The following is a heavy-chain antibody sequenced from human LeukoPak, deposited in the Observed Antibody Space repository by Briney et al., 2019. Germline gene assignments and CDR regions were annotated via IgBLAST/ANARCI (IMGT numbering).Heavy chain of an antibody. D-gene: IGHD3-10*01. J-gene: IGHJ4*02. CDR2: INHSGST. V-gene: IGHV4-34*08. CDR3: ARPRRYYGSGKGNYFDY. CDR1: GFTFSRYS. Sequence: GSLRLSCAASGFTFSRYSMTWVRQAPGKGLEWIGEINHSGSTNYNPSLKSRVTISVDTSKNQFSLKLSSVTAADTAVYYCARPRRYYGSGKGNYFDYWGQGTLVTVSS.